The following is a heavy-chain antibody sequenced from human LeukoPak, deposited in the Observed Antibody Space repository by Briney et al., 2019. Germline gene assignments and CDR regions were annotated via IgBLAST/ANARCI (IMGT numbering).Heavy chain of an antibody. CDR1: TFTKAW. J-gene: IGHJ4*02. V-gene: IGHV3-15*07. CDR3: TTEYFGGFEY. D-gene: IGHD3-16*01. Sequence: GGSLRLSCVVSTFTKAWMNWVRQAPGKGLEWVGRVKNRGDGRTTDYAAPVKGRFIISRDDSKKTVYLQMDSLKTEDTAVYFCTTEYFGGFEYWGQGTLVAVSS. CDR2: VKNRGDGRTT.